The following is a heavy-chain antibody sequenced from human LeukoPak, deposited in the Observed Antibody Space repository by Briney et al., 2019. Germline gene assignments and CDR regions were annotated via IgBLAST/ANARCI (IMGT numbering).Heavy chain of an antibody. CDR1: GFSMSVYW. J-gene: IGHJ4*02. V-gene: IGHV3-7*01. CDR3: ARDWGAYYHFFDY. D-gene: IGHD3-22*01. Sequence: GGSLRLSCEASGFSMSVYWMSWVRQAPGKGLEWVGNVKQDGSERNYVDSLKGRLTISRDSAKKSLYLQMNSLRAEDTAVYYCARDWGAYYHFFDYWGQGTLVTVSS. CDR2: VKQDGSER.